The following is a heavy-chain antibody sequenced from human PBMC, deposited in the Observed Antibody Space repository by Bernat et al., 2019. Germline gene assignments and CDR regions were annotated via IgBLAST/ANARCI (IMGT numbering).Heavy chain of an antibody. CDR1: GGSISSSSYY. J-gene: IGHJ4*02. CDR2: IHYSGST. Sequence: QVQVQESGPGLVKPSETLSLTCTVSGGSISSSSYYWGWIRQPPGKGLEWIGRIHYSGSTYYNPSLKSRVTISVDTSKNQFSLKVTYVTAADTAVYYCARVSWTTCIDYWGQGTLVTVSS. CDR3: ARVSWTTCIDY. V-gene: IGHV4-39*01. D-gene: IGHD1-14*01.